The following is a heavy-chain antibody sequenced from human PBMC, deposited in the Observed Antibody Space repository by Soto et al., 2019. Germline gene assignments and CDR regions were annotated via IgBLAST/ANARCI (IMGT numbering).Heavy chain of an antibody. CDR3: ARGYFSGTYYA. J-gene: IGHJ4*02. V-gene: IGHV3-48*02. CDR2: ISSSSATI. D-gene: IGHD3-10*01. CDR1: GFTFTNFD. Sequence: GGSLRLSCAASGFTFTNFDMTWVRQAPGKGLEWVSYISSSSATIYYSDSVKGRFTISRDNARNSLYLQMSSLRDEDTAVYFCARGYFSGTYYAWGQGTLVTVSS.